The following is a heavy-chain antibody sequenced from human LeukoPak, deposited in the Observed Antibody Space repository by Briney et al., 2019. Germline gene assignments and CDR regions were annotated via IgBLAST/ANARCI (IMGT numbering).Heavy chain of an antibody. J-gene: IGHJ6*02. D-gene: IGHD3-22*01. Sequence: SETLSLTCAVYGGSFSGYYWRWIRQPPGKGLEWIGEINHSGSTNYNPSLKSRVTISVDTSKNQFSLKLSSVTAADTAVYYCARAYYDSSGYSFYYYYGIDVWGQGTTVTVSS. CDR1: GGSFSGYY. CDR2: INHSGST. CDR3: ARAYYDSSGYSFYYYYGIDV. V-gene: IGHV4-34*01.